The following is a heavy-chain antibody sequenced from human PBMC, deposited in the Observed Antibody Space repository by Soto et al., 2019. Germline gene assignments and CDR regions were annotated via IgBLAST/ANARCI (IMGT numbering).Heavy chain of an antibody. CDR2: IIPIFGTA. J-gene: IGHJ6*02. CDR3: ARPRNFTIFGVVAPPLYYYYYYGMDV. D-gene: IGHD3-3*01. V-gene: IGHV1-69*13. Sequence: SVNVSCKASAGTFSSYSISWVRQAPGQGLEWMGGIIPIFGTANYAQKFQGRVTITADESTSTAYMELSSLRSEDTAVYYCARPRNFTIFGVVAPPLYYYYYYGMDVWGQGTTVTVSS. CDR1: AGTFSSYS.